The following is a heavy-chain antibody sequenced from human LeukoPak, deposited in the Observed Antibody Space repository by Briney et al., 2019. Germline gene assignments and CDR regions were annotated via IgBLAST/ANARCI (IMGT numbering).Heavy chain of an antibody. D-gene: IGHD3-22*01. CDR2: IYYSGST. J-gene: IGHJ4*02. CDR3: ARIYYYDSSGSLGVFDY. CDR1: GGSISSSSYY. V-gene: IGHV4-39*01. Sequence: SETLSLTCTVSGGSISSSSYYWGWIRQPPGKGLEWIGSIYYSGSTYYNPSLKSRVTISVDTSKNQFSLKLSSVTAADTAVYYCARIYYYDSSGSLGVFDYWGQGTLATVSS.